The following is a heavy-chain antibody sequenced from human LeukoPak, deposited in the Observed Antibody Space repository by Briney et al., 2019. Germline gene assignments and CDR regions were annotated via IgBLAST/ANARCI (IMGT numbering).Heavy chain of an antibody. CDR1: GFTCSDYA. CDR3: AKGLIGYYYMDV. J-gene: IGHJ6*03. CDR2: MSGSGGST. Sequence: GGSLRLSCAASGFTCSDYAMNWVRQAPGKGLEWVSAMSGSGGSTYYADSVKGRFTISRDNSKNTLYLQMNSLRAEDTAVYYCAKGLIGYYYMDVWGKGTTVTVSS. D-gene: IGHD2-8*01. V-gene: IGHV3-23*01.